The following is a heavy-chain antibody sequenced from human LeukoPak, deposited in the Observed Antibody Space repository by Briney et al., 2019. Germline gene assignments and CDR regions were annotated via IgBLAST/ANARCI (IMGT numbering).Heavy chain of an antibody. CDR3: ARLNYYDSSGTGLDP. Sequence: ASVKVSCKASGYTFTRYYMHWVRQAPGQGLEWMGWINPNSGGTNYAQKFQGRVTMTRDTSISTAYMELSRLRSDDTAVYYCARLNYYDSSGTGLDPWGQGTLVTVSS. J-gene: IGHJ5*02. CDR2: INPNSGGT. CDR1: GYTFTRYY. V-gene: IGHV1-2*02. D-gene: IGHD3-22*01.